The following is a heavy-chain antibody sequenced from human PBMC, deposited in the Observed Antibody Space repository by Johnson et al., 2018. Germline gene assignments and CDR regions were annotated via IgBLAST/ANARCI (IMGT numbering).Heavy chain of an antibody. Sequence: VQLLETGGALVEHGGSMRLSCAASGFTLSDYYLSWIRQAPGKGLAWVSDSSRACPMYYGDSVRGRFTISRDNAKNSLYLQMNNLRAEDTAVYFCAAWSGDSRDLEHWGQGTLVTVSS. J-gene: IGHJ1*01. CDR2: SSRACPM. V-gene: IGHV3-11*01. D-gene: IGHD3-3*01. CDR3: AAWSGDSRDLEH. CDR1: GFTLSDYY.